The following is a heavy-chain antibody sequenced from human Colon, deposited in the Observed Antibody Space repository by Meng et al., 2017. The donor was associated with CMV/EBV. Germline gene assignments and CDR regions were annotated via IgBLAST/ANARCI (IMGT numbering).Heavy chain of an antibody. J-gene: IGHJ4*02. V-gene: IGHV3-48*03. CDR3: AREKSHCSSTDCYLVNGMDY. D-gene: IGHD2-2*01. Sequence: GESLKISCAASGFSLSTYEMNWVRRAPGKGLEWVAYISGSSNTIYYANSVKGRFSVSRHNAENSLYLQMYNLRAEDTAVYYCAREKSHCSSTDCYLVNGMDYWGQGTLVTVSS. CDR1: GFSLSTYE. CDR2: ISGSSNTI.